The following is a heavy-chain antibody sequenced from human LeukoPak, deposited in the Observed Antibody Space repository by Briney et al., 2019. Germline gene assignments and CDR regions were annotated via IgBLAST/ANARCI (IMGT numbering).Heavy chain of an antibody. J-gene: IGHJ3*02. D-gene: IGHD3-22*01. CDR3: ARGGDYYDSAGAFDI. CDR2: INTDGSST. V-gene: IGHV3-74*01. CDR1: GFTFSSYW. Sequence: GGSLRLSCAASGFTFSSYWMHWVRQAPGKGLVWVSRINTDGSSTSYADSVKGRFTISRDNARNTLYLQMNSLRAEDTAVYYCARGGDYYDSAGAFDIWGQGTMVTVSS.